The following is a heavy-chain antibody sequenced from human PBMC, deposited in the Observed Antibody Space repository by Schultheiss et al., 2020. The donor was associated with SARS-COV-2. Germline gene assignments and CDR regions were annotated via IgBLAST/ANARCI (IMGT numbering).Heavy chain of an antibody. J-gene: IGHJ4*02. D-gene: IGHD6-13*01. CDR1: GGSISSGGYY. Sequence: SETLSLTCTVSGGSISSGGYYWSWIRQHPGKGLEWIGYIYYSGSTNYNPSLKSRVTISVDTSKNQFSLKLSSVTAADTAVYYCATSSSWETGTFDYWGQGTLVTVSS. CDR2: IYYSGST. V-gene: IGHV4-61*08. CDR3: ATSSSWETGTFDY.